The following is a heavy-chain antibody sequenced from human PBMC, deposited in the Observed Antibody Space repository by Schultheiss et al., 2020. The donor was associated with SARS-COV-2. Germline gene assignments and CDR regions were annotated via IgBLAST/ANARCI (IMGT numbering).Heavy chain of an antibody. D-gene: IGHD6-13*01. CDR1: GGSISSGGYS. V-gene: IGHV4-30-4*01. CDR3: ARGYASTWYYFDY. CDR2: IYYSGST. Sequence: SETLSLTCTVSGGSISSGGYSWSWIRQPPGKGLEWIGYIYYSGSTYYNPSLRSRVAISVDTSKNQFSLKLTSVTAADTAVYYCARGYASTWYYFDYWGQGTLVTVSS. J-gene: IGHJ4*02.